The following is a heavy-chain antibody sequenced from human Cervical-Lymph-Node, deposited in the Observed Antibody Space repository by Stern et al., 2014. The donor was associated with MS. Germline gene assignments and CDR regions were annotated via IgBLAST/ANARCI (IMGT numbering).Heavy chain of an antibody. CDR1: GFAFKNFG. Sequence: QVQLLQPGGGVVQPGRSPRLSCVASGFAFKNFGMHWVRQAPGKGLEWLSVIWHDGSNEYYADSLKGRFTISRDNSKNTLYLQMDTLGPDDTAVYYCARHMAAAGTTLPDYWGQGTLVTVSS. CDR3: ARHMAAAGTTLPDY. CDR2: IWHDGSNE. V-gene: IGHV3-33*03. D-gene: IGHD6-13*01. J-gene: IGHJ4*02.